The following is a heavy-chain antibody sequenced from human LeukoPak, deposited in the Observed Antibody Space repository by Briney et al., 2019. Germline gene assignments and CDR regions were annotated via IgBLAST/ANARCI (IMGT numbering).Heavy chain of an antibody. Sequence: PGGSLRLSCAASGFTFSTFGMHWVPQAPGKGLDWVTFIRYGGGTKYYADYVKGRFTISRDSSKSTLYLQMNSLKAEDTAVYYCSKEQRITGWSTGGYFDYWGQGILVTVSS. D-gene: IGHD6-19*01. V-gene: IGHV3-30*02. CDR2: IRYGGGTK. CDR1: GFTFSTFG. J-gene: IGHJ4*02. CDR3: SKEQRITGWSTGGYFDY.